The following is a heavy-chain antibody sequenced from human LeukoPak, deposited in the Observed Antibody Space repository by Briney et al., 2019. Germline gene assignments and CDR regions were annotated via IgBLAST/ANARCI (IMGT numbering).Heavy chain of an antibody. CDR2: INHTGGT. D-gene: IGHD1-26*01. CDR3: ARRSWYSGSFGPS. CDR1: SGSFSSYY. J-gene: IGHJ5*02. V-gene: IGHV4-34*01. Sequence: SETLSLTCAVYSGSFSSYYWTWIRQSPGKGLEWIGEINHTGGTNYNPSLKSRVIMSVGTSKNQFSLKLTSVTAADTAVYYCARRSWYSGSFGPSWGQGTLVTVSS.